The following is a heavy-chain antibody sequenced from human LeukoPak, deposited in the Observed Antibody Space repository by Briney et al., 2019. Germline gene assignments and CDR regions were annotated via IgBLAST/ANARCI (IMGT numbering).Heavy chain of an antibody. D-gene: IGHD3-3*01. Sequence: GGSLRLSCAASGFTFSSYGMHWVRQAPGKGLEWVAIIWYDGSNTYYADSVKGRFTVSRDNSKNTLYLQMNSLRAEDTAVYYCARDGSFWRGYPYYFDYRGQGTLVPVSS. V-gene: IGHV3-33*01. CDR3: ARDGSFWRGYPYYFDY. J-gene: IGHJ4*02. CDR1: GFTFSSYG. CDR2: IWYDGSNT.